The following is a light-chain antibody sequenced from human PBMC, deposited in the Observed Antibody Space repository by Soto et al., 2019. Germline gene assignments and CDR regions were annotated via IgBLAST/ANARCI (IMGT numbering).Light chain of an antibody. Sequence: QSALTQPASVSGSPGQSITISCTGTSSDVGGYNYVSWYQQHPGKAPKLMIYEVSNRPSGVSNRFSGSKSGNTASLTISWXXXXXXXXYYCSSYTSSSTHWVFGGGTKL. CDR2: EVS. CDR1: SSDVGGYNY. CDR3: SSYTSSSTHWV. J-gene: IGLJ3*02. V-gene: IGLV2-14*01.